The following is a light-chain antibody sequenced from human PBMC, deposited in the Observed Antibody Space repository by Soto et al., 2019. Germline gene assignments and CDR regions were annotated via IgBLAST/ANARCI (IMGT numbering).Light chain of an antibody. CDR1: QSVSASY. CDR2: DAS. Sequence: EIVLTQSPGTLSLSPGERVTLSCRASQSVSASYLGWYQQKPGQAPRLLIYDASTRANGIPGRFSGSGSGTDFTLTISRLEPEDFAVYYCQQYGSSPRTFGQGTKVDIK. V-gene: IGKV3-20*01. CDR3: QQYGSSPRT. J-gene: IGKJ1*01.